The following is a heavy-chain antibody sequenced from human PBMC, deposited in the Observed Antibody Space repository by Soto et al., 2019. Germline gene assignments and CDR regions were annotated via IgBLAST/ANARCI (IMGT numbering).Heavy chain of an antibody. CDR2: IYYSGST. CDR1: GGSISSYY. D-gene: IGHD3-22*01. V-gene: IGHV4-59*01. CDR3: AREVVITPGGAFDI. J-gene: IGHJ3*02. Sequence: SETLSLTCTVSGGSISSYYWSWIRQPPGKGLEWIGYIYYSGSTNYNPSLKSRVTISVDTSNNQFSLKLSSVTAADTAVYYCAREVVITPGGAFDIWGQGTMVTVSS.